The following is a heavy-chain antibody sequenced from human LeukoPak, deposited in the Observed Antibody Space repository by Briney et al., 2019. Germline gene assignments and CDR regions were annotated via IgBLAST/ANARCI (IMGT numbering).Heavy chain of an antibody. J-gene: IGHJ3*02. CDR2: IYPGDSDT. CDR1: GSSFTSYW. Sequence: GESLKISCKGSGSSFTSYWIGWVRQLPGKGLEWMGIIYPGDSDTRYSPSFQGQVTISADKSISTACLQWSSLKASDTAMYYCASRYDSSGYYDAFDIWGQGTMVTVSS. D-gene: IGHD3-22*01. V-gene: IGHV5-51*01. CDR3: ASRYDSSGYYDAFDI.